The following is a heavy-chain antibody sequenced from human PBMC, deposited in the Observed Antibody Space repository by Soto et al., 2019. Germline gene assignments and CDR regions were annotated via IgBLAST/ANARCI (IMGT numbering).Heavy chain of an antibody. CDR3: ARAHYDILTGAPNWFDP. CDR2: ISAYNGNT. Sequence: GASVKVSCKASGYTFTSYGISWVRQAPGQGLEWMGWISAYNGNTNYAQKLQGRVTMTTDTSTSTAYMELRSLRSDDTAVYYCARAHYDILTGAPNWFDPWGQGTLVTVSS. V-gene: IGHV1-18*01. D-gene: IGHD3-9*01. J-gene: IGHJ5*02. CDR1: GYTFTSYG.